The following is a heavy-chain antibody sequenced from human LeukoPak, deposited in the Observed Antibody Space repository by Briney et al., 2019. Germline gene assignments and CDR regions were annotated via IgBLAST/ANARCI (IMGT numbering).Heavy chain of an antibody. D-gene: IGHD4-23*01. CDR3: ASTTGGKEE. Sequence: PSQTLSLTCTVSGGSISSGSYYWSWIRQPAGKGLEWIGRIYTSGSTNYNPSLKSRVTISVDTSKNQFSLKLSSVTAADTAVYYCASTTGGKEEWGQGTLVTVSS. J-gene: IGHJ4*02. V-gene: IGHV4-61*02. CDR1: GGSISSGSYY. CDR2: IYTSGST.